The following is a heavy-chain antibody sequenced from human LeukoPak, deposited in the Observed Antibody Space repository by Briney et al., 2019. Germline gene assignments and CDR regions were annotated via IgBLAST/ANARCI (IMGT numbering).Heavy chain of an antibody. CDR1: GYTFTGCY. CDR2: INPHSGGT. J-gene: IGHJ3*02. V-gene: IGHV1-2*02. CDR3: ARGGTGYSSGWLRAFDI. D-gene: IGHD6-19*01. Sequence: ASVKVSCKASGYTFTGCYMHWVRQAPGQGLEWMGWINPHSGGTNYAQKFQGRVTMTRDTSISTVYMELSSLRSDDTAVYYCARGGTGYSSGWLRAFDIWGQGTMVTVSS.